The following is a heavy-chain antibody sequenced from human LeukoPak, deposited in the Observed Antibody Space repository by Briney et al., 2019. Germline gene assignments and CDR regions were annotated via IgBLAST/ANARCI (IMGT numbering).Heavy chain of an antibody. CDR2: ISAYNGNT. J-gene: IGHJ3*02. D-gene: IGHD2-15*01. CDR1: GYTFTSYG. Sequence: GASVKVSCKASGYTFTSYGISWVRQAPGQGLESMGWISAYNGNTNYAQKLQGRVTMTTDTSTSTAYMELRSLRSDDTAVYYCARDLFVDIVVVVAAQPDLHDAFDIWGQGTMVTVSS. CDR3: ARDLFVDIVVVVAAQPDLHDAFDI. V-gene: IGHV1-18*01.